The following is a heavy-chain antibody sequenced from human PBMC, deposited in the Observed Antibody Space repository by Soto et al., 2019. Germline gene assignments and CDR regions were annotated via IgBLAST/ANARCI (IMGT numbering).Heavy chain of an antibody. CDR3: ASDLVGDYDSYGLEV. V-gene: IGHV3-33*01. Sequence: GESXRLSCSASVFTFINYCMDWVRHAPGKGLEWVAIIWHDGNNKYYADSVSGRFIISRDNSKNRLYLQMNSLRAEDTAVYYCASDLVGDYDSYGLEVWGQGTPVTVSS. J-gene: IGHJ6*02. CDR1: VFTFINYC. D-gene: IGHD1-26*01. CDR2: IWHDGNNK.